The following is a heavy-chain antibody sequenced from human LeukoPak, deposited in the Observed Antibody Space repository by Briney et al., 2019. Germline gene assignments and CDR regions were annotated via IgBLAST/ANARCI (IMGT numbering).Heavy chain of an antibody. J-gene: IGHJ1*01. D-gene: IGHD3-9*01. CDR1: GGTFSSYA. V-gene: IGHV1-69*13. CDR3: ARGQGYYDILTGYYKNGGEYFQH. Sequence: SVKVSCKASGGTFSSYAISWVRQAPGQGLEWMGGIIPIFGTANYAQKFQGRVTITADESTSTAYMELSSLRSEDTAVYYCARGQGYYDILTGYYKNGGEYFQHWGQGTLVTVSS. CDR2: IIPIFGTA.